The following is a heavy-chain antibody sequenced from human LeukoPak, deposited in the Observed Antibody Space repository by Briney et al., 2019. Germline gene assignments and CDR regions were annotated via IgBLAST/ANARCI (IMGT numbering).Heavy chain of an antibody. Sequence: PGGSLRLSCAASGFTFSSYAMSWVRQAPGKGLEWVSAISGSGGSTYYADSVKGRFTISRDNSRNTLYLQMNSLRAEDTAVYYCAKDFRIGYSAHFDYWGQGALVTVSS. CDR3: AKDFRIGYSAHFDY. CDR2: ISGSGGST. CDR1: GFTFSSYA. V-gene: IGHV3-23*01. J-gene: IGHJ4*02. D-gene: IGHD2-21*01.